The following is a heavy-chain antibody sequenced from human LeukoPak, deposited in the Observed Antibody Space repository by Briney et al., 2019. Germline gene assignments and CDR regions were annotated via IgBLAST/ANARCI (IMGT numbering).Heavy chain of an antibody. Sequence: ASVKVSCKASGYTFTNYYMHWVRQAPGQGLEWMGWINPNSGGTNYAQKFQGRLTMTRDTSISTAYMELNNLRSDDTAVYSCARDLATVTIPYFDYWGQGTLVTVSS. V-gene: IGHV1-2*02. D-gene: IGHD4-17*01. CDR2: INPNSGGT. CDR3: ARDLATVTIPYFDY. CDR1: GYTFTNYY. J-gene: IGHJ4*02.